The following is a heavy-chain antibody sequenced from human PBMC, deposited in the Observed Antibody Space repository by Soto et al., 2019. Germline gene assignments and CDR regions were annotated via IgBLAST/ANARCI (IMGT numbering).Heavy chain of an antibody. CDR2: ISYSSSYI. CDR3: ARDLGRLMGATPGY. V-gene: IGHV3-21*01. Sequence: GGSLSLSCAASGFTFSSYSMNWVRQAPGKGLEWVSSISYSSSYIYYADSVKGRFTISRDNAKNSLYLQMNSLRAEDTAVYYCARDLGRLMGATPGYWGQGTLVTVSS. D-gene: IGHD1-26*01. CDR1: GFTFSSYS. J-gene: IGHJ4*02.